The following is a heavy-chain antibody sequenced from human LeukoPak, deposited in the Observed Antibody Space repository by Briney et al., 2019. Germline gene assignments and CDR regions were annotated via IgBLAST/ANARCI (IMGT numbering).Heavy chain of an antibody. Sequence: GGSLRLSCVASEFTFKVYSMHWVRQAPGKGLEWVSTINNVGSETYYADSVRGRFTTSRDNSKNTVYLQMNSLRAEDTAVYYCARDLFSFYYDSSGYCDYWGPGTRVTVSS. CDR3: ARDLFSFYYDSSGYCDY. CDR2: INNVGSET. J-gene: IGHJ4*02. V-gene: IGHV3-23*01. CDR1: EFTFKVYS. D-gene: IGHD3-22*01.